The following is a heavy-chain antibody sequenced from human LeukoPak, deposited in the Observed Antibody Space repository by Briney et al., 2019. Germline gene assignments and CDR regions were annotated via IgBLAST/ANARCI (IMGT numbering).Heavy chain of an antibody. J-gene: IGHJ4*02. V-gene: IGHV3-15*01. CDR3: TADVSDSSGYCHDY. Sequence: GGSLRLSCVASGFSLSSAWMSWVRQAPGQGLEWVGRIKREVDGGTENYAAHVKGRFTISREDSKNTLYLQMNSLQTEDTGVYYCTADVSDSSGYCHDYWGQGTQVTVSS. CDR2: IKREVDGGTE. D-gene: IGHD3-22*01. CDR1: GFSLSSAW.